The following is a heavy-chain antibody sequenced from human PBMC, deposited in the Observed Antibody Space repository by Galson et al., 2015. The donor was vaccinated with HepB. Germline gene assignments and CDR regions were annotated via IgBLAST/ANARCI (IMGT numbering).Heavy chain of an antibody. CDR3: VKDVGADTYDSSGYYYFDY. Sequence: SLRLSCAASGFTFSSYAMHWVRQAPGKGLEYVSAISSNGGSTYYADSVKGRFTISRDNSKNTLYLQMSSLRAEDTAVYYCVKDVGADTYDSSGYYYFDYWGQGTLVTVSS. CDR2: ISSNGGST. CDR1: GFTFSSYA. D-gene: IGHD3-22*01. V-gene: IGHV3-64D*06. J-gene: IGHJ4*02.